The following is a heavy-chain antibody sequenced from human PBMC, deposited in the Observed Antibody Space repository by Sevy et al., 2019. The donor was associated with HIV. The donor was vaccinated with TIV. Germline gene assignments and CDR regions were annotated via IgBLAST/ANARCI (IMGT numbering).Heavy chain of an antibody. CDR2: LNYDGSYT. CDR3: ARSKVGVGDAFAI. D-gene: IGHD3-16*01. CDR1: GFTFSSHW. J-gene: IGHJ3*02. V-gene: IGHV3-74*01. Sequence: GGSLRLSCAASGFTFSSHWMQWVRQAPGKGLVWVSRLNYDGSYTNYADSVKGRFTISRDNANSTLYLQMNSRRAEDTALYYCARSKVGVGDAFAIWGQGTMVTVSS.